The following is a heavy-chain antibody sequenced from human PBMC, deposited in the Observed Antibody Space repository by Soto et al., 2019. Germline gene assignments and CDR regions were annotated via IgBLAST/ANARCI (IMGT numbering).Heavy chain of an antibody. CDR2: ISSSSSYI. Sequence: GGSLRLSCAASGFTFSSYSMNWVRQAPGKGLEWVSSISSSSSYIYYADSVKGRFTISRDNAKNSLYLQMNSLRAEDTAVYYCARDYRGGYYDILTGYGHWGQGTLVTVSS. CDR3: ARDYRGGYYDILTGYGH. CDR1: GFTFSSYS. V-gene: IGHV3-21*01. J-gene: IGHJ4*02. D-gene: IGHD3-9*01.